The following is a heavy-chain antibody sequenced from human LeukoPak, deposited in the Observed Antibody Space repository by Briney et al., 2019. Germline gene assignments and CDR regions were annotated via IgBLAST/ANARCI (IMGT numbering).Heavy chain of an antibody. CDR1: GGSISNYY. J-gene: IGHJ4*02. Sequence: SETLSLTCTVSGGSISNYYWSWIRQPPGKGLEWIGSIYYSGSTYYNPSLKIRVTISVDTSKNQFSLKLSSVTAAETAVYYCARQTGSGLFILPGGQGTLVTVSS. D-gene: IGHD3/OR15-3a*01. CDR3: ARQTGSGLFILP. V-gene: IGHV4-59*08. CDR2: IYYSGST.